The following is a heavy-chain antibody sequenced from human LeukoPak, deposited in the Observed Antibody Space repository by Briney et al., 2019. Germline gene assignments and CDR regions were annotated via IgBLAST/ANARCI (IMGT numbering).Heavy chain of an antibody. CDR2: IYYSGST. Sequence: SETLSLTCTVSGGSLSSYYWSWIRQPPGKGLEWIGYIYYSGSTNYNPSLKSRVTISVDTSKKQFSLKLSSVTAADTAVYYCVRRHLGNFDYWGQGTLVTVSS. D-gene: IGHD1-26*01. V-gene: IGHV4-59*01. CDR1: GGSLSSYY. J-gene: IGHJ4*02. CDR3: VRRHLGNFDY.